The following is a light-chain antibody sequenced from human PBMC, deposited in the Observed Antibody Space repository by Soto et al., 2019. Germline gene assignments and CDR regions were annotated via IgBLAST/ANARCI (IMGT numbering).Light chain of an antibody. J-gene: IGKJ1*01. CDR2: GAS. CDR3: QQFGSSPPWT. CDR1: QSVTSSY. V-gene: IGKV3-20*01. Sequence: EIVLTQSPGTLSLSPGERATLSCRASQSVTSSYLAWYQHKRGQAPRLLIYGASNRATGIPDRFSGSGCGTDFTLTISRLEPEDFAVYYCQQFGSSPPWTFGQGTKVEIK.